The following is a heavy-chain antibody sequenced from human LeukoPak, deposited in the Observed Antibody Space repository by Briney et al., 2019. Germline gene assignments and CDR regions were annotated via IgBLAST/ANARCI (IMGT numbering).Heavy chain of an antibody. J-gene: IGHJ4*02. CDR3: AKESGKFDY. CDR1: GLPIADFA. V-gene: IGHV3-43*02. CDR2: ISGDGVST. Sequence: GGSLRLSCVASGLPIADFAMHWVRQAPGKGLEWVSLISGDGVSTFYADSVRGRFSISRDNSKNSLYLEMNSLRTEDAAMYYCAKESGKFDYWGQGTLVAVSS.